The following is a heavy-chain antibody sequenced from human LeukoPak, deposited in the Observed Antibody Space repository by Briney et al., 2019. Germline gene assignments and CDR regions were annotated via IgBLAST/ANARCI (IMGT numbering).Heavy chain of an antibody. Sequence: SETLSLTCAVYGGSFSGYYWSWIRQPPGKGLEWIGEINHSGSTNYNPSLKSRVTISVDTSKNQFSLKLSSVTAADTAVYYRARGITAILWFGESLYNWFDPWGQGTLVTVSS. CDR1: GGSFSGYY. D-gene: IGHD3-10*01. CDR2: INHSGST. V-gene: IGHV4-34*01. CDR3: ARGITAILWFGESLYNWFDP. J-gene: IGHJ5*02.